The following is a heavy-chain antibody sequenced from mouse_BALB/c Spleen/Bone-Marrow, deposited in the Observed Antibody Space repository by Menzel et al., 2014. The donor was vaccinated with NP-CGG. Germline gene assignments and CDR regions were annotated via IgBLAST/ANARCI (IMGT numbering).Heavy chain of an antibody. Sequence: DVKLQESGPSLVKPSQTLSLTRSVTGDSITSGYWNWIRKFPGNKLEYMWYISYIGSPYYNPSLKSRISITRDTSKNQYFLQLNSATIGNTVPYYKGRFRTTGAIDYWGQGTSITLST. J-gene: IGHJ4*01. CDR2: ISYIGSP. CDR1: GDSITSGY. CDR3: GRFRTTGAIDY. V-gene: IGHV3-8*02.